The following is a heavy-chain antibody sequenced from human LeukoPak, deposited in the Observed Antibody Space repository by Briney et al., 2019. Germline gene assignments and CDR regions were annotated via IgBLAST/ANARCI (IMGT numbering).Heavy chain of an antibody. CDR1: GFTFSSYA. J-gene: IGHJ4*02. D-gene: IGHD3-22*01. CDR3: AKDILRDDYYDSGGQKQFDY. V-gene: IGHV3-23*01. Sequence: GGSLRLSCAASGFTFSSYAMSWVRQAPGKGLEWVSAISGSGGSTYYADSVKGRFTISRDNSKNTLYLQMNSLRAEDTAVYYCAKDILRDDYYDSGGQKQFDYWGQGALVTVSS. CDR2: ISGSGGST.